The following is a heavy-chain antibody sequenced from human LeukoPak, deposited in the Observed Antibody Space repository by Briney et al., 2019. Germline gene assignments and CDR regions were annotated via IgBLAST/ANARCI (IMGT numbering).Heavy chain of an antibody. V-gene: IGHV3-11*03. J-gene: IGHJ4*02. Sequence: PGGSLRLSCAASGFTFSDYYMSWIRQAPGKGLEWVSYISTGSTYTYYADSVKGRFTISRDNAKNSLYLQINSLRAEDTAVYYCATMLVGTNLSDYWGQGTLVTVSS. CDR2: ISTGSTYT. D-gene: IGHD5-12*01. CDR3: ATMLVGTNLSDY. CDR1: GFTFSDYY.